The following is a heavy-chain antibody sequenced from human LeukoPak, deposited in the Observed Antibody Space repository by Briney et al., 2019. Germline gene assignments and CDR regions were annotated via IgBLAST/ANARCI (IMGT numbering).Heavy chain of an antibody. J-gene: IGHJ4*02. CDR1: GGSISSYY. CDR2: IYYSGST. CDR3: ARQGSSWLYYFDY. D-gene: IGHD6-13*01. V-gene: IGHV4-59*08. Sequence: SETLSLTCTVSGGSISSYYWSWIRQPPGKGLEWIGYIYYSGSTNYNPSLKSRVTISVDTSKNQFSLKLSSVTAADTAVYNCARQGSSWLYYFDYWGQGTLVTVSS.